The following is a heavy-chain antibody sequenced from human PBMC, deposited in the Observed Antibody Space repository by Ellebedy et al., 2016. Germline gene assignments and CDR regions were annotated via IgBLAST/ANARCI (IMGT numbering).Heavy chain of an antibody. CDR2: IIPMSGAG. CDR3: ARAPTGDYGMDV. J-gene: IGHJ6*02. V-gene: IGHV1-69*13. CDR1: GGTFTIYI. D-gene: IGHD3-16*01. Sequence: SVKVSXXASGGTFTIYIINWVRQAPGQGLEWMGGIIPMSGAGKYAQKFQGRVTITADESTNTAYMELTSLRSEDTAVYYCARAPTGDYGMDVWGQGTTVTVSS.